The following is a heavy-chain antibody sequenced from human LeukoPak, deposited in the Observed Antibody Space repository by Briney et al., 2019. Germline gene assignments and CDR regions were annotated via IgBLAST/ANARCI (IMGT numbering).Heavy chain of an antibody. J-gene: IGHJ4*02. CDR2: ISSNGGST. D-gene: IGHD6-13*01. Sequence: AGGSLRLSCAASGFTFSSYAMHWVRQAPGKGLEYVSAISSNGGSTYYANSVKGRFTISRDNSKNTLYLQMGSLRAEDMAVYYCARDQGGSSSWYDGMPDYWGQGTLVTVSS. V-gene: IGHV3-64*01. CDR3: ARDQGGSSSWYDGMPDY. CDR1: GFTFSSYA.